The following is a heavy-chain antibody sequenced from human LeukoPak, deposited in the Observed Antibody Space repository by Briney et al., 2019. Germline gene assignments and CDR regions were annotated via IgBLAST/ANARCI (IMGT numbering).Heavy chain of an antibody. J-gene: IGHJ4*02. V-gene: IGHV3-13*01. CDR3: AKDRGAGGIVAGY. CDR1: GFTFSNYD. D-gene: IGHD3-10*01. CDR2: IATAGNT. Sequence: AGGSLSLSCAASGFTFSNYDMHWVRQAPGKGLEWVSGIATAGNTYYLGSVKGRFTISRENAKNSLYLQMNSLRAEDTAVYYCAKDRGAGGIVAGYWGQRTLVTVSS.